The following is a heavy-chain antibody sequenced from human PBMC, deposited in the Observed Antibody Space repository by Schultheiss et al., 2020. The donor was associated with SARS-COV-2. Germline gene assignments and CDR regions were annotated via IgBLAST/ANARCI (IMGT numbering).Heavy chain of an antibody. Sequence: GGSLRLSCAASGFTVSSNYMSWVRQAPGKGLEWVANIKQDGSEKYYVDSVKGRFTISRDNSKNTLYLQMNSLRADDTAVYYCARDQRSVVVAAKDYWGQGTLVTVSS. CDR2: IKQDGSEK. V-gene: IGHV3-7*01. D-gene: IGHD2-15*01. CDR1: GFTVSSNY. CDR3: ARDQRSVVVAAKDY. J-gene: IGHJ4*02.